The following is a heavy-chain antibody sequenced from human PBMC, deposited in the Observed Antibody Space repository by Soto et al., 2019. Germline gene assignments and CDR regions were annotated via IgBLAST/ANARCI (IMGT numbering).Heavy chain of an antibody. V-gene: IGHV1-69*01. CDR3: ARGDYVWGSYRANYDAFDI. CDR1: GGTFSSYA. D-gene: IGHD3-16*02. J-gene: IGHJ3*02. Sequence: QVQVVQSGAEVKKPGSSVKVSCKASGGTFSSYAISWVRQAPGQGLEWMGGIIPIFGTANYAQKFQGRVTITADESTSTAYMELSSLRSEDTAVYYCARGDYVWGSYRANYDAFDIWGQGTMVTVSS. CDR2: IIPIFGTA.